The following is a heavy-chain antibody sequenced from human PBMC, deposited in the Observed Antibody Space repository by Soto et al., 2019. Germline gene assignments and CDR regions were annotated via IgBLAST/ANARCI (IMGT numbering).Heavy chain of an antibody. D-gene: IGHD2-15*01. CDR3: AKSRRSGGSCYDY. Sequence: EVQLLESGGGLVQPGGSLRLSCGVSGFTFSNYAMSWVRQAPGKGLEWVSGISDSGGSTYYADSVKGRFTISRDNYKNTLYLQMNSLRPEDTAVYYCAKSRRSGGSCYDYWGQGTLVTVSS. CDR1: GFTFSNYA. J-gene: IGHJ4*02. V-gene: IGHV3-23*01. CDR2: ISDSGGST.